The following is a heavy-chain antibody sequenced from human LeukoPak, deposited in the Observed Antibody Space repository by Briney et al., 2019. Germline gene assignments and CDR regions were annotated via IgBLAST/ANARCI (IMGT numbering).Heavy chain of an antibody. CDR3: AKDAPRGPDYSTSLEP. Sequence: PAGSLTLSGTASGVTFSHYGVHWPRRAPGKGLEWVAGMWSDGSNQYYADSVKGRFTISRDHFTNTVSPQLNSLRAEHTAVYYCAKDAPRGPDYSTSLEPRAPGSLVPVS. J-gene: IGHJ1*01. V-gene: IGHV3-33*06. CDR2: MWSDGSNQ. CDR1: GVTFSHYG. D-gene: IGHD4-11*01.